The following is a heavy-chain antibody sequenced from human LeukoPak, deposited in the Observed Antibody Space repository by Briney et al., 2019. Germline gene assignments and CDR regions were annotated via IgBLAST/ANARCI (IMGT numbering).Heavy chain of an antibody. Sequence: PSETLSLTCAVYGGSFTGYFWSWIRQPPGSGLEWIAEINHSGSTNYNPSLKSRVTISVDTSKNQFSLKLSSVTAADTAVYYGARGGYFDLWGRGTLVTVSS. J-gene: IGHJ2*01. CDR1: GGSFTGYF. CDR3: ARGGYFDL. V-gene: IGHV4-34*01. CDR2: INHSGST.